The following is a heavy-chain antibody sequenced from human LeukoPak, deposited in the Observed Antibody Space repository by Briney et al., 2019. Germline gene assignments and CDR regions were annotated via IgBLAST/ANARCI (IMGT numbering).Heavy chain of an antibody. Sequence: ASVKVSCKASGYTFTSYGISWVRQAPGHGLEWMGWISAYNDNTNYPQKLQGRVTITTDTSTSTAYMELRSLRSDDTAVYYCATWPQEILWTWGQGTLVTVSS. D-gene: IGHD3-10*01. CDR2: ISAYNDNT. CDR1: GYTFTSYG. V-gene: IGHV1-18*01. CDR3: ATWPQEILWT. J-gene: IGHJ4*02.